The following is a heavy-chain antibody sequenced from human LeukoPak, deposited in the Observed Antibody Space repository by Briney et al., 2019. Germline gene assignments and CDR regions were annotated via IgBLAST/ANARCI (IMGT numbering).Heavy chain of an antibody. D-gene: IGHD4-17*01. CDR3: ARSPQGTATTANWLDP. CDR2: IYHSGST. J-gene: IGHJ5*02. Sequence: SETLSLTCTVSGYSINSGYYWAWIRQPPGKGLQWIGSIYHSGSTYYNPSLKTRVTVSLDTSKNQFSLNLISVTAADTAVYYRARSPQGTATTANWLDPWGQGTLVTVSS. V-gene: IGHV4-38-2*02. CDR1: GYSINSGYY.